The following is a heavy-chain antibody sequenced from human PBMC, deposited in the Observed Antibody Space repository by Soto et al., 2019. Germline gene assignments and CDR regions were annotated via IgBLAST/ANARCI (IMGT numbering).Heavy chain of an antibody. Sequence: GASVKVSCKASGYTFTSYAMHWVRHAPGQRLEWMGWINAGNGNTKYSQKFQGRVTITRDTSASTAYMELSSLRSEDTAVYYCARDERAANDRSLRSTSRIDPWGKGKLVTVSS. CDR1: GYTFTSYA. J-gene: IGHJ5*02. V-gene: IGHV1-3*01. CDR2: INAGNGNT. CDR3: ARDERAANDRSLRSTSRIDP. D-gene: IGHD3-16*02.